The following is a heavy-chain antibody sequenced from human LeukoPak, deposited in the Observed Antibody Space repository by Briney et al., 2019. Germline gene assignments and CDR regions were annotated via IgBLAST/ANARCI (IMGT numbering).Heavy chain of an antibody. D-gene: IGHD6-13*01. V-gene: IGHV1-69*13. CDR1: GGTFNNHA. Sequence: GSSVKVSCKASGGTFNNHAISCVRQAPGHGLEWMGVIIPISGTANCAQKFQGRVTITADESTSTVYMELSSLTSEDTAVYYCARWAGESSSWYPTLFDYWGQGTLVTVSS. CDR3: ARWAGESSSWYPTLFDY. CDR2: IIPISGTA. J-gene: IGHJ4*02.